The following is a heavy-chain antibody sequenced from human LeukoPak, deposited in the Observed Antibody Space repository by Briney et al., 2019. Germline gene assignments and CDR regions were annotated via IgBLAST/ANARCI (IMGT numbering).Heavy chain of an antibody. V-gene: IGHV4-4*07. J-gene: IGHJ5*02. CDR2: IYTSGST. CDR1: GGSISSYY. CDR3: ARGDDYVWGSYRSLNWFDP. Sequence: SETLSLTCTVSGGSISSYYWSWIRQPAGKGLEWIGRIYTSGSTNYNPSLKSRVTMSVDTSKNQFSLKLSSVTAADTAVYYCARGDDYVWGSYRSLNWFDPWGQGTLVTVSS. D-gene: IGHD3-16*02.